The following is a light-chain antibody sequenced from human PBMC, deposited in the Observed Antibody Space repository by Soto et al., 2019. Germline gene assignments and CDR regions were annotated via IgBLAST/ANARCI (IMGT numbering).Light chain of an antibody. CDR2: GAS. CDR1: QSVGSN. V-gene: IGKV3-15*01. Sequence: EIVITQSPCTLSLSPFEGSTLSCRASQSVGSNLAWYQQEPGQAPRLLIYGASTRATAIPARFSGSGSGTEFTLTISSLQSEDFAVYYCQQYDNWPPWTFGQGTKVDIK. J-gene: IGKJ1*01. CDR3: QQYDNWPPWT.